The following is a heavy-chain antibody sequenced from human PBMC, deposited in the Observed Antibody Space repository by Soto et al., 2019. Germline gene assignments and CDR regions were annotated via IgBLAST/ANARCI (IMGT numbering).Heavy chain of an antibody. J-gene: IGHJ4*02. CDR3: ARLMLSIAAAGTIDY. CDR2: IYYSGST. CDR1: GGSISSGSYY. D-gene: IGHD6-13*01. V-gene: IGHV4-39*01. Sequence: PSETLSLTCTVSGGSISSGSYYWGWIRQPPGKGLEWIGSIYYSGSTYYNPSLKSRVTISVDTSKNQFSLKLSSVTAADSAVYYCARLMLSIAAAGTIDYWGQGTLVTVLL.